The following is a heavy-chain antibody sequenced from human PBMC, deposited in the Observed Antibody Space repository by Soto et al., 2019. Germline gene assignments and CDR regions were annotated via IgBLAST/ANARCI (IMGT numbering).Heavy chain of an antibody. CDR3: SRRLSIAPRFDY. J-gene: IGHJ4*02. V-gene: IGHV1-18*01. Sequence: QVQLVQSGAEVKKPGASVKVSCNASGYTFTSYGISWMRQAPGQGLEWMGWISAYNGNTNYAHKLQGRVTMTTDTSTSTAYMELRSLRSDDAAVYYCSRRLSIAPRFDYWGQGTLVTVSS. CDR2: ISAYNGNT. D-gene: IGHD6-6*01. CDR1: GYTFTSYG.